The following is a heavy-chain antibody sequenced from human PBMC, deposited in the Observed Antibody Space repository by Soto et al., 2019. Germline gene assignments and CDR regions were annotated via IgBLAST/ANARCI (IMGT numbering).Heavy chain of an antibody. CDR2: IIPIFGTA. J-gene: IGHJ4*02. CDR1: GDTFSSYS. CDR3: ARDGGRHSGGIDY. D-gene: IGHD1-26*01. Sequence: QVQLVQSGAEVKKPGSSVKVSCKASGDTFSSYSINWVRQAPGQGLEWMGEIIPIFGTANYAQKFQGRVTITADESTSTAYMGLSSLRSEDTAVYYCARDGGRHSGGIDYWGQGTLVTVSS. V-gene: IGHV1-69*01.